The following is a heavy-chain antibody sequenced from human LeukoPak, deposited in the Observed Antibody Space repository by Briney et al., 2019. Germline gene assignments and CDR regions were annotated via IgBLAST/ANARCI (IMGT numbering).Heavy chain of an antibody. Sequence: GGSLRLSCAASGFTFSSYWMSRVRQAPGKGLEWVANIKQDGSEKYYVDSVKGRFTISRDNAKNSLYLQMNSLRAEDTAVYYCAREDIVLMVYAMPYYYGMDVWGQGTTVTVSS. J-gene: IGHJ6*02. CDR1: GFTFSSYW. D-gene: IGHD2-8*01. CDR3: AREDIVLMVYAMPYYYGMDV. CDR2: IKQDGSEK. V-gene: IGHV3-7*01.